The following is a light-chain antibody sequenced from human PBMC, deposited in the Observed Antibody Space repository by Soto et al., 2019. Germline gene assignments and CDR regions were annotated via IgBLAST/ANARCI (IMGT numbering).Light chain of an antibody. CDR1: QSVTSTY. J-gene: IGKJ3*01. CDR3: QQYHSIPTT. V-gene: IGKV3-20*01. CDR2: GAS. Sequence: EIVLTQSPGTLSLSPGERATLSCRASQSVTSTYLAWYQQKPGQPPRLLIYGASNRATGIPDRFSGSGSGTDFTLPISRLEPEDFTVYYCQQYHSIPTTFGPGNKVDI.